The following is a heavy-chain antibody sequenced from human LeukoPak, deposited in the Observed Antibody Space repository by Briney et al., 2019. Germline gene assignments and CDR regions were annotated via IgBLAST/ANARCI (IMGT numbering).Heavy chain of an antibody. D-gene: IGHD6-13*01. Sequence: GGSLRLSCTASGFTFGDYAMSWIRQAPGKGLEWVGFIRSKAYGGTTEYAASVKGRFTISRDDSKSIAYLQMNSLKTEDTAVYYCTRASSSWHNYYYYYMDVWGKGTTVTISS. CDR2: IRSKAYGGTT. CDR3: TRASSSWHNYYYYYMDV. CDR1: GFTFGDYA. J-gene: IGHJ6*03. V-gene: IGHV3-49*03.